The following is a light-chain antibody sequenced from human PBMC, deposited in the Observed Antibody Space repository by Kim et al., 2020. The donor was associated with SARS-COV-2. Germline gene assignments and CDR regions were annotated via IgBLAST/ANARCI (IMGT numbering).Light chain of an antibody. J-gene: IGKJ2*01. V-gene: IGKV3-15*01. CDR2: GAS. CDR3: QQYDNWPPYT. CDR1: QSISSN. Sequence: VSPGERATLSCRASQSISSNLAWYQQKPGQAPRLLIYGASTRATGFPARFSGSGSGTEFTLTISSLQSEDFAVYHCQQYDNWPPYTFGQGTKLEI.